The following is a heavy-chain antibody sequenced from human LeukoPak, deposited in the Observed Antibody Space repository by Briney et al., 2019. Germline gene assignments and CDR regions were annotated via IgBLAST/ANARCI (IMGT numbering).Heavy chain of an antibody. CDR3: ARDLGLRGST. CDR1: GLAFSNSW. CDR2: MYGDMRDI. V-gene: IGHV3-74*01. J-gene: IGHJ5*02. Sequence: GGSLRLSCEASGLAFSNSWMHWVRQIPGKGLVWVSRMYGDMRDISYADSVKGRFTISRDNAKNTVYLQMNSLRGEDTAVYYCARDLGLRGSTWGQGTLVTVSS. D-gene: IGHD5-12*01.